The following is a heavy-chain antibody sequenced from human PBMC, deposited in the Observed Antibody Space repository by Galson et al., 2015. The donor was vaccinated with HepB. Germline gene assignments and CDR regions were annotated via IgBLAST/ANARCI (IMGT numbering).Heavy chain of an antibody. CDR2: INRSGGST. D-gene: IGHD1-20*01. V-gene: IGHV1-46*01. CDR1: GYTFTSYY. J-gene: IGHJ6*02. Sequence: SVKVSCKASGYTFTSYYIHWVRQAPGQGLEWMGIINRSGGSTSYAQEFQGRVTMTRDTSTSTVYMELSSLRSEDTAVYYCARRITGTTGGMDVWGQGTTVTVSS. CDR3: ARRITGTTGGMDV.